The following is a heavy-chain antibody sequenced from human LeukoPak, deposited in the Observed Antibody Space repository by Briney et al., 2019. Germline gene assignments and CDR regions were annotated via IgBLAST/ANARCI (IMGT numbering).Heavy chain of an antibody. Sequence: ASVKVSCKASGGTFSSYAISWVRQAPGQGLEWMGGIIPIFGTANYAQKFQGRVTITADESTSTAYMELSSLRSEDTAVYYCARERLTIFGVVTHNWFDPWGQGTLVTVSS. D-gene: IGHD3-3*01. J-gene: IGHJ5*02. V-gene: IGHV1-69*01. CDR2: IIPIFGTA. CDR3: ARERLTIFGVVTHNWFDP. CDR1: GGTFSSYA.